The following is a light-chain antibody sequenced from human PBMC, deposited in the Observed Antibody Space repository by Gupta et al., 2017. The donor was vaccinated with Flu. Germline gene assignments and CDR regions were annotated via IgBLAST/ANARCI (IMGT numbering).Light chain of an antibody. CDR2: GAS. Sequence: EIVMTQSPATLSVSPGGRATLSCRASRNLDSNLAWYQQKPGQAPRLLIYGASTRATGIPARFSGSGSGTEFTLTISSLQSEDFALYYCQQYNQWPPFTFGQGTRLDI. CDR3: QQYNQWPPFT. J-gene: IGKJ5*01. V-gene: IGKV3-15*01. CDR1: RNLDSN.